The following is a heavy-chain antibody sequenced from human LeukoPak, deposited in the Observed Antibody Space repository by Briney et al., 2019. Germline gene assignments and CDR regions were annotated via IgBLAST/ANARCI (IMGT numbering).Heavy chain of an antibody. J-gene: IGHJ4*02. CDR2: ISGSGGST. Sequence: PGGSLRLSCAASGFTFSSYAMSWVRQAPGKGLEWVSAISGSGGSTYYADSVKGRFTISRDNAKNSISLQINSLRAEDTAVSCGVGGVDNDSTGYYFFFDSWGQGTLLTVSS. CDR3: VGGVDNDSTGYYFFFDS. V-gene: IGHV3-23*01. CDR1: GFTFSSYA. D-gene: IGHD3-22*01.